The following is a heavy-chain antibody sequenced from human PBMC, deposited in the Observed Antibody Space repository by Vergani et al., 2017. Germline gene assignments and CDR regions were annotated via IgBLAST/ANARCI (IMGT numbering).Heavy chain of an antibody. CDR1: FDSIRNLY. D-gene: IGHD2-21*01. J-gene: IGHJ3*01. CDR3: ARDGGEYDKDALDV. CDR2: IHYSGST. V-gene: IGHV4-59*11. Sequence: QVQLQESGPGLVKSSETLSLTCSVSFDSIRNLYCNWIRQPPGKGLEWIGSIHYSGSTNYNPSLKSRVTISVDTSKNQFSLKLSSVTAADTAVYYCARDGGEYDKDALDVWGQGTKVTVTS.